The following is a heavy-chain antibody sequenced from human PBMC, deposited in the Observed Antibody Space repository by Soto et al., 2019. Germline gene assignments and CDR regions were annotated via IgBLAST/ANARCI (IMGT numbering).Heavy chain of an antibody. D-gene: IGHD6-19*01. J-gene: IGHJ1*01. CDR1: GFTFSSYD. CDR3: ARGKGIAVAGMEYFQH. Sequence: GGSLRLSCAASGFTFSSYDMHWVRQATGKGLEWVSAIGTAGDTYYPGSVKDRFTISRENAKNSLYLQMNSLRAEDTAVYYCARGKGIAVAGMEYFQHWGQGTLVTVSS. V-gene: IGHV3-13*01. CDR2: IGTAGDT.